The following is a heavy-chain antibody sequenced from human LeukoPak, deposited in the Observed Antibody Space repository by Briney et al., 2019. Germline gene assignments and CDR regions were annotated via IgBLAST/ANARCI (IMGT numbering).Heavy chain of an antibody. J-gene: IGHJ4*02. CDR1: GFTFSSYW. Sequence: GGSLRLSCAASGFTFSSYWMSWVRQAPGKGLEWVANVKQDGSEKYYVDSVKGRFTISRDNAKNSLYLQMNSLRAEDTAVYYCARASRGYCSSTSCYPGYWGLGTLVTVSS. CDR3: ARASRGYCSSTSCYPGY. D-gene: IGHD2-2*01. V-gene: IGHV3-7*01. CDR2: VKQDGSEK.